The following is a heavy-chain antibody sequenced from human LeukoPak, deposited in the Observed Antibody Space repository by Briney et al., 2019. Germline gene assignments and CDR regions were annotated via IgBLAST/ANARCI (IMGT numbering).Heavy chain of an antibody. CDR1: GGSISGGSYY. J-gene: IGHJ4*02. CDR3: ARDLAYYDSSGYYPSPDY. Sequence: PSETLSLTCTVSGGSISGGSYYWSWIRLPAVKGLEWIGRVHSSGSTNYNPSLESRATISVDTSKNEISLKLDSVTAADTAVYYCARDLAYYDSSGYYPSPDYWGQGTLVTVSS. CDR2: VHSSGST. V-gene: IGHV4-61*02. D-gene: IGHD3-22*01.